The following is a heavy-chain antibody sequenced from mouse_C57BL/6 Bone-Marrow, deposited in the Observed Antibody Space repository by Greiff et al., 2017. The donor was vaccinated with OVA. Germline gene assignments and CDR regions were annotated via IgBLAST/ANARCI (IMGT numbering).Heavy chain of an antibody. V-gene: IGHV1-76*01. Sequence: VQLQQSGAEVVRPGASVKLSCKASGYTFTDHYINWVKQRPGQGLEWIARIYPGSGNTYYNEKFKGKATLTAEKSSNTAYMQRSSLTSEDSAVYVSARDDGYFLEYWGQGTTLTVSS. CDR3: ARDDGYFLEY. CDR2: IYPGSGNT. J-gene: IGHJ2*01. D-gene: IGHD2-3*01. CDR1: GYTFTDHY.